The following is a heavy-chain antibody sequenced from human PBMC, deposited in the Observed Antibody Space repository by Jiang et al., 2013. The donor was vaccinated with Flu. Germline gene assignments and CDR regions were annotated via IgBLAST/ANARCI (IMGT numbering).Heavy chain of an antibody. CDR2: ISYSGVT. J-gene: IGHJ3*02. CDR3: ARDLDYDSDYSDAFDM. V-gene: IGHV4-59*01. Sequence: GPGLVKPSETLSLTCTVSGGSISTYYWSWIRQSPGKGLEWIGYISYSGVTGYNPSLRSRITMSIDTPRNQFFLQLSSVTAADSAMYYCARDLDYDSDYSDAFDMWGQGTLVTVXS. D-gene: IGHD3-22*01. CDR1: GGSISTYY.